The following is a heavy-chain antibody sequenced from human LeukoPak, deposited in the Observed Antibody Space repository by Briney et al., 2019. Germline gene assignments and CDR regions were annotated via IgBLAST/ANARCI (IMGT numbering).Heavy chain of an antibody. D-gene: IGHD6-13*01. CDR2: IYYSGST. CDR3: AREGAAAGTIDY. CDR1: GDSIISTNSY. J-gene: IGHJ4*02. V-gene: IGHV4-39*07. Sequence: SETLSLTCSVSGDSIISTNSYWGWIRQPPGKGPEWIASIYYSGSTHYNPSLKSRVTISVDTSKNQFSLKLSSVTAADTAVYYCAREGAAAGTIDYWGQGTLVTVSS.